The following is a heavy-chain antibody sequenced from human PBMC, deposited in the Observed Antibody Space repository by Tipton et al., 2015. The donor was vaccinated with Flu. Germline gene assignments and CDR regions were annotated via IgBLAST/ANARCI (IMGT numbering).Heavy chain of an antibody. Sequence: TLSLTCIVSGYSISSGYYWGWIRQPPGKGLEWIGNIYSSGTTYYNPSLKSRVTISIDTSKNQFSLRLNSVTAADTAEYYCARGRKVATIYDYWGQGTLVTVSS. J-gene: IGHJ4*02. CDR2: IYSSGTT. CDR1: GYSISSGYY. D-gene: IGHD5-12*01. CDR3: ARGRKVATIYDY. V-gene: IGHV4-38-2*02.